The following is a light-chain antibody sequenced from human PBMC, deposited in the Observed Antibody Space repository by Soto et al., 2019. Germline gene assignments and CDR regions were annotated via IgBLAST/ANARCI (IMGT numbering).Light chain of an antibody. J-gene: IGLJ3*02. CDR2: STS. CDR3: LLFYVSVWV. Sequence: QAVVTQEPSLTVSPGGTVTLTCASSTGAVTSGYYPNWFQQKPGQAPKALIDSTSNRHSWTPARFSGSLLVDKAALTVSGVQPEDEADYYCLLFYVSVWVFGGGTKVTVL. CDR1: TGAVTSGYY. V-gene: IGLV7-43*01.